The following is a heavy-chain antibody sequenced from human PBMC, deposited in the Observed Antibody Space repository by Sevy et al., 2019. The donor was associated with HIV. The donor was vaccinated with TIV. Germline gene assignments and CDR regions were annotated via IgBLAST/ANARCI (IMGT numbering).Heavy chain of an antibody. CDR1: GYTLTELS. CDR2: FDEDGET. D-gene: IGHD2-2*01. J-gene: IGHJ4*02. V-gene: IGHV1-24*01. CDR3: ATDIVVGRDY. Sequence: ASVKVSCKVSGYTLTELSIHWVRQAPGKGLEWMGGFDEDGETIYAQKIQGRVTMTEDTSTDTAYMELSSLRSEDTAVYYCATDIVVGRDYWGQGTLVTVSS.